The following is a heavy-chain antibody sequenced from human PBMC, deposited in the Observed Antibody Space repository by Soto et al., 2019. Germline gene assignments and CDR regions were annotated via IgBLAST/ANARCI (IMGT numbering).Heavy chain of an antibody. CDR1: GGSISSYD. J-gene: IGHJ4*02. Sequence: SETLSLTCTVSGGSISSYDWSWIRQPPGKGLEWIAYIYYSGSTNYNPSLKSRVAISGDTSKNQFSLKLSSVTAADTAVYYCGRTVIGDFDYWGQGTLVTVSS. D-gene: IGHD3-16*02. V-gene: IGHV4-59*01. CDR3: GRTVIGDFDY. CDR2: IYYSGST.